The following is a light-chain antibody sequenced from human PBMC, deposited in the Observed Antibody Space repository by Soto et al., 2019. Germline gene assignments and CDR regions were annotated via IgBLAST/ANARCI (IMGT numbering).Light chain of an antibody. CDR1: QSISSW. CDR3: QQYNSYLT. J-gene: IGKJ4*01. Sequence: DIQMTQSPSTLSASVGDRVTITCRASQSISSWLAWYQQKPGKAPKLLIYDASSLESGVPSRFSGSGSGTDFTLTSSSLQPDDFATYYGQQYNSYLTCGGGTKVEI. V-gene: IGKV1-5*01. CDR2: DAS.